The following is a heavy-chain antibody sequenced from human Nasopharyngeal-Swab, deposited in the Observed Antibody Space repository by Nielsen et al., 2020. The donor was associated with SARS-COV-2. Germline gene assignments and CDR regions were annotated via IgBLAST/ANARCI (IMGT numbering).Heavy chain of an antibody. CDR2: IHYSGNT. CDR3: ARGPSMIRFSHRGLDV. CDR1: AVTISIHY. J-gene: IGHJ6*02. V-gene: IGHV4-59*11. D-gene: IGHD3-3*01. Sequence: GSLRLSCSFSAVTISIHYEAWIRQSPGKGLVYIGYIHYSGNTNSNPSLKSRVTISADKSKNQVSLILTSETAADTAVYYCARGPSMIRFSHRGLDVWGQGTTVTVSS.